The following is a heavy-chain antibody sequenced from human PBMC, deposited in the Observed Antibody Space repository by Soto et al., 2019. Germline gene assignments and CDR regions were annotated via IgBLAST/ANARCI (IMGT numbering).Heavy chain of an antibody. CDR1: GDSVSSKSAA. CDR2: TYYRSKWYN. CDR3: ARQGRPTAGMGWFGL. D-gene: IGHD1-1*01. J-gene: IGHJ5*02. Sequence: SQTLSLTCDISGDSVSSKSAAWYWIRHFPSKDLEWLVRTYYRSKWYNDYIVSVKSRLNIKPETSKNQFSQQFNYMTTEHTAIYFCARQGRPTAGMGWFGLWGSGTLVTGTS. V-gene: IGHV6-1*01.